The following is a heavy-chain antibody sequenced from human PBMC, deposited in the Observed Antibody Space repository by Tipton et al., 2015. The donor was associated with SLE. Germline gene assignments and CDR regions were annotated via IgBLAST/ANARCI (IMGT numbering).Heavy chain of an antibody. CDR3: AAERSSSWSYFDY. V-gene: IGHV4-59*11. CDR1: GGSTTSHY. J-gene: IGHJ4*02. Sequence: TLSLTCTVSGGSTTSHYWSWIRQPPGKGLEWIGNILYSGDTNYNPSLKSRVTISVDTSKNQFSLKLSSVTAADTAVYYCAAERSSSWSYFDYWGQGTLVTVSS. CDR2: ILYSGDT. D-gene: IGHD6-13*01.